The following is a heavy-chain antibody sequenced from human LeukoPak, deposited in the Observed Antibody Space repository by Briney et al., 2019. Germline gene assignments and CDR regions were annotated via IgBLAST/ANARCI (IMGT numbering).Heavy chain of an antibody. CDR2: INSDGSST. J-gene: IGHJ4*02. CDR1: GFTFSSYW. CDR3: ARERIAGLDY. D-gene: IGHD6-13*01. Sequence: AGSLRLSCAASGFTFSSYWMHWVRQAPGKGLVWVSRINSDGSSTSYADSVSRRFTISSDNAKHSLYLQMNSLRAEDTAVYYGARERIAGLDYWGQGTLVTVSS. V-gene: IGHV3-74*01.